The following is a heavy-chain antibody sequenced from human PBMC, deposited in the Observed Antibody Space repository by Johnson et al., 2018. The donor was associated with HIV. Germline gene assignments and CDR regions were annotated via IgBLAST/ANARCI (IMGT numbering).Heavy chain of an antibody. CDR1: GFIFGNYW. CDR3: ARVAADSSGYYRDAFDM. V-gene: IGHV3-13*01. D-gene: IGHD3-22*01. CDR2: IGTAGDT. Sequence: VQVVESGGGVVQPGGSLRLSCATSGFIFGNYWMTWIRQAPGKGLEWVSAIGTAGDTYYTGSVKGRFTISRENAENSLYLQMNTLRADDTAVYYCARVAADSSGYYRDAFDMWGQGTLVTVSS. J-gene: IGHJ3*02.